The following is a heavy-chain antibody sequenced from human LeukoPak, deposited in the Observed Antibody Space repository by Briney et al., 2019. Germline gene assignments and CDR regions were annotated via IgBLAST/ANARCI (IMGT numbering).Heavy chain of an antibody. CDR2: IIPIFGTA. V-gene: IGHV1-69*13. Sequence: SVKVSCKASGGTFSSYAISWVRQAPGQGLEWMGGIIPIFGTANYAQKFQGRVTITADESTSTAYMELSSLRSEDTAVYYCASEPRGAMLGIMDYWGQGTLVTVSS. CDR3: ASEPRGAMLGIMDY. J-gene: IGHJ4*02. CDR1: GGTFSSYA. D-gene: IGHD7-27*01.